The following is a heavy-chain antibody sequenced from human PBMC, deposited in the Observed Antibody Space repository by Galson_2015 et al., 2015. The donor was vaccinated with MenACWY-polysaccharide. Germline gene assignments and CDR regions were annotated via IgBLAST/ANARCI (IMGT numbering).Heavy chain of an antibody. CDR1: GLTFSTYW. CDR3: AGGAGTNRRLDY. J-gene: IGHJ4*02. CDR2: IQEDGSEK. D-gene: IGHD6-19*01. V-gene: IGHV3-7*01. Sequence: SLRLSCAASGLTFSTYWLNWVRQAPGKGLEWVANIQEDGSEKYYVDSVKGRFTISRDNAKNSLYLQMNSLRAEDTAVCYRAGGAGTNRRLDYWGQGTLVTVSS.